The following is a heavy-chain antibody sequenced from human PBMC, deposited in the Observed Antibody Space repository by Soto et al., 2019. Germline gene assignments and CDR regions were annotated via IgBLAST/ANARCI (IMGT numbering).Heavy chain of an antibody. D-gene: IGHD6-19*01. J-gene: IGHJ4*02. CDR1: GYTFTGYY. CDR2: INPNSGGT. Sequence: ASVKVSCKASGYTFTGYYMHWVRQAPGQGLEWMGWINPNSGGTNYAQKFQGWVTMTRDTSISTAYMELSRLRSDDTAVYYCARSQGQWLEIQFDYWGQGTLVTVSS. CDR3: ARSQGQWLEIQFDY. V-gene: IGHV1-2*04.